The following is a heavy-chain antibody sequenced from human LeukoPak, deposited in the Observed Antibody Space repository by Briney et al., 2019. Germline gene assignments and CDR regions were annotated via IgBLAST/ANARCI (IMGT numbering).Heavy chain of an antibody. CDR2: IIPIFGTA. Sequence: GASVKVSCKASGGTFSSYAISWVRQAPGQGLEWMGGIIPIFGTANYAQKFQGRVTITADESTSTACMELSSLRSEDTAVYYCARGGVLYYDILTGYYTGRLFDPWGQGTLVTVSS. CDR1: GGTFSSYA. CDR3: ARGGVLYYDILTGYYTGRLFDP. J-gene: IGHJ5*02. V-gene: IGHV1-69*13. D-gene: IGHD3-9*01.